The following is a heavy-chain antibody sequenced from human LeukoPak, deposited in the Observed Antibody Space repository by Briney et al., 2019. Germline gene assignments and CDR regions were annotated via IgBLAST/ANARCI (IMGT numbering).Heavy chain of an antibody. V-gene: IGHV1-24*01. CDR2: FDPEDGET. CDR1: GYTLTEFS. J-gene: IGHJ3*02. D-gene: IGHD6-19*01. CDR3: ATGGRVAGAFDI. Sequence: ASVKVSCKVSGYTLTEFSMHWVRQAPGKGLEWMGGFDPEDGETIYAQKFQGRVTMTEDTSTDTAYMELSSLRSEDTAVYYCATGGRVAGAFDIWGQGTMVTVSS.